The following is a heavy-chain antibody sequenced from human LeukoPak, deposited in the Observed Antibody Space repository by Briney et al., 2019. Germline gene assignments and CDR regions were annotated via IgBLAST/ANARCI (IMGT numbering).Heavy chain of an antibody. Sequence: GGSLRLSCAASGFTFGDYGMSWVRQAPGKGLEWVSGINWNGGSTGYADSVKGRFTISRDNAKNSLYLQMNSLRAEDTAVYYCARDLGGSHGAFDIWGQGTMVTVSS. CDR3: ARDLGGSHGAFDI. CDR2: INWNGGST. V-gene: IGHV3-20*04. CDR1: GFTFGDYG. J-gene: IGHJ3*02. D-gene: IGHD1-26*01.